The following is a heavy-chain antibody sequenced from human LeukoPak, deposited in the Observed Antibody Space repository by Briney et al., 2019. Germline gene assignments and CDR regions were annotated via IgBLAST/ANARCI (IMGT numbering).Heavy chain of an antibody. Sequence: GGSLRLSCAASGFTFSSYDMHWVRQATGRGLEWVSAIGTAGDTYYPGSVKGRFTISRENAKNSLYLQMNSLRAGDTAVYYCARASSDSSGWYDYWGQGTLVTVSS. D-gene: IGHD6-19*01. J-gene: IGHJ4*02. CDR3: ARASSDSSGWYDY. CDR1: GFTFSSYD. CDR2: IGTAGDT. V-gene: IGHV3-13*01.